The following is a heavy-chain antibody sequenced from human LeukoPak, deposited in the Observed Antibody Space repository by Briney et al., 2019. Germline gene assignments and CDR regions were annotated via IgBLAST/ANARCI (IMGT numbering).Heavy chain of an antibody. J-gene: IGHJ4*02. CDR1: GGSISTYY. CDR2: IYYSGNT. D-gene: IGHD2-21*02. CDR3: ARSARDSHFDY. Sequence: SETLSLTCTVSGGSISTYYWGWIRQPPGKGLEWIGSIYYSGNTYYNPSLKSRVTRSVDTSKNQFSLKLSSVTAADTAVYYCARSARDSHFDYWGQGTLVTVSS. V-gene: IGHV4-39*01.